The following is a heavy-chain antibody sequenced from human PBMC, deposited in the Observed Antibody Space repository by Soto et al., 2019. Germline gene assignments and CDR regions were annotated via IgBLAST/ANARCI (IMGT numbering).Heavy chain of an antibody. CDR1: GGSFSGYY. V-gene: IGHV4-34*01. J-gene: IGHJ4*02. CDR3: GKVAPSGWYPQ. Sequence: SETLSLTCAVYGGSFSGYYWSWIRQPPGKGLEWIGEINHSGSTNYNPSLKSRVTISVDTSKNQFSLKLSSVTAADTAVYYCGKVAPSGWYPQWGQGTLVTVSS. CDR2: INHSGST. D-gene: IGHD6-19*01.